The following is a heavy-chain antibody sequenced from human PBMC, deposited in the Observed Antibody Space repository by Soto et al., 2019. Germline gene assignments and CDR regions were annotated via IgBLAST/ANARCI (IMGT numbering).Heavy chain of an antibody. J-gene: IGHJ3*02. CDR3: ARELGDYVWGSYRFFDI. CDR1: GYTFTSYG. Sequence: ASVKVSCKASGYTFTSYGISWVRQAPGQGLEWMGWISAYNGNTNYAQKLQGRVTMTTDTSTSTAYMELRSLRSDDTAVYYCARELGDYVWGSYRFFDIWGQGTMVTVS. V-gene: IGHV1-18*01. CDR2: ISAYNGNT. D-gene: IGHD3-16*02.